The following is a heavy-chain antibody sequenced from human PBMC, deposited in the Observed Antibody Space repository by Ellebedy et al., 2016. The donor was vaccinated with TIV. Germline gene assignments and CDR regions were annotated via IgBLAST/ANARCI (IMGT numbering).Heavy chain of an antibody. CDR3: ARDRGSGNAFDV. Sequence: SETLSLXXSVSGDSISSYYWSWIRQPPGKGLEFIGYIYESGSAYYNLSLTSRVTTFVDRSKNQLSLGLTSVTAADTAVYYCARDRGSGNAFDVWGQGAMVIVSS. D-gene: IGHD3-10*01. CDR2: IYESGSA. J-gene: IGHJ3*01. V-gene: IGHV4-59*12. CDR1: GDSISSYY.